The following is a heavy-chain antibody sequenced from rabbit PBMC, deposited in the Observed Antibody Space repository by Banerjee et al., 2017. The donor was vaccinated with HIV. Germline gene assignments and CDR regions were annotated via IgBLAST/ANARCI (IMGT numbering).Heavy chain of an antibody. V-gene: IGHV1S45*01. D-gene: IGHD4-1*01. Sequence: QAQLEESGGGLVQPEGSLTLTCKASGFSFINKHVMCWVRQAPGGGLEWVAGIDAGSSGFTDHASWAKGRFTISKTSSTTVTLQMTSLTAADTATYFCARDLAGVIGWNFDWWGPGTLVTVS. J-gene: IGHJ4*01. CDR2: IDAGSSGFT. CDR1: GFSFINKHV. CDR3: ARDLAGVIGWNFDW.